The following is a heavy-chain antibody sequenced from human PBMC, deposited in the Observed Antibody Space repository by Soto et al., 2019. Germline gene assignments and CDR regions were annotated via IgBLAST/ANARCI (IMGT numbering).Heavy chain of an antibody. J-gene: IGHJ4*02. D-gene: IGHD4-17*01. CDR1: GFTFSSYD. CDR2: IGTAGDT. CDR3: ARAQAAYGDYDY. V-gene: IGHV3-13*01. Sequence: GGSLRLSCAASGFTFSSYDMHWVRQATGKGLEWVSAIGTAGDTYYPGSVKGRFTISRENAKNSLYRQMNSLRAGDTAVYYCARAQAAYGDYDYWGQGTLVTVSS.